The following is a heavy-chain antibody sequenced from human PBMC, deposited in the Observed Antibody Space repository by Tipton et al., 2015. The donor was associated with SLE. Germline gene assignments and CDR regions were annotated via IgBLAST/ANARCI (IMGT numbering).Heavy chain of an antibody. CDR2: LYYSGTT. V-gene: IGHV4-39*07. CDR3: AKSSGGTNSGYLYFFDY. J-gene: IGHJ4*02. D-gene: IGHD3-22*01. CDR1: DASISSGSYY. Sequence: TLSLTCTVSDASISSGSYYWGWIRQSPGKGLEWIGSLYYSGTTYYNPSLKSRVTISVDTSKNQFSLKLSSVTAADTAVYYCAKSSGGTNSGYLYFFDYWGKGTLVTVSS.